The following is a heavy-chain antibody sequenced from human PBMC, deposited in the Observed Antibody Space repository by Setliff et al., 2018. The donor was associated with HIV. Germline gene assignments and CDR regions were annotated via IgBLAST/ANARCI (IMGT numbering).Heavy chain of an antibody. CDR3: ARLHIRFRSQDWAAVDV. Sequence: SETLSLTCAVSGYSITSVYYWGWIRQPPGKGLEWIGSVYHNGSTYYNPSLKSRVSILVDISKNQFSLKLSSVTAADTAVYYCARLHIRFRSQDWAAVDVWGQGTTVTVSS. J-gene: IGHJ6*02. CDR2: VYHNGST. CDR1: GYSITSVYY. V-gene: IGHV4-38-2*01. D-gene: IGHD3-3*01.